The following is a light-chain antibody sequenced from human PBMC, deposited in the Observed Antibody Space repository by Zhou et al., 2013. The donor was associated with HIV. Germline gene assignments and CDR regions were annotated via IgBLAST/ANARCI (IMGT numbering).Light chain of an antibody. CDR3: QQANSFPYT. CDR1: QDISSW. V-gene: IGKV1-12*01. J-gene: IGKJ2*01. Sequence: DIQMTQSPSSVSASVGDRVTITCRASQDISSWLAWYQQKPGKAPELLIYDASGLQSGVPSRFSGSGSGTDYTLTISSLQPEDFATYYCQQANSFPYTFGQGTKLE. CDR2: DAS.